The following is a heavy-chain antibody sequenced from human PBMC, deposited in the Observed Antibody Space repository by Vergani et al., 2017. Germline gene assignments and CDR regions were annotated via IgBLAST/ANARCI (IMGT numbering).Heavy chain of an antibody. J-gene: IGHJ5*02. V-gene: IGHV7-4-1*01. D-gene: IGHD3-16*01. Sequence: QVQLVQSGSELKKPGASVKVSCKASGYTFTSYAMNWVRQAPGQGLEWMGWINTNTGNPTYAQGFTGRFVFSLDTSVSTAYLQICSLKAEDTAVYYCARASYYDYVWGSYLGYNWFDPWGQGTLVTVSS. CDR1: GYTFTSYA. CDR3: ARASYYDYVWGSYLGYNWFDP. CDR2: INTNTGNP.